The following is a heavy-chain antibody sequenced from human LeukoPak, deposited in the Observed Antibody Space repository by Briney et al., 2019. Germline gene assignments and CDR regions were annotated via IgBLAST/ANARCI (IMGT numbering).Heavy chain of an antibody. D-gene: IGHD1-26*01. CDR2: IYYSGTT. Sequence: SETLSLTCTVSGGSIRSSDYYWAWIRQPPGKGLEWIGNIYYSGTTYYSLSLKSRITMSVDTSNNHFSLRLTSVTAADTAVYYCATRGTWVQPVDHWGQGALVIVSS. V-gene: IGHV4-39*02. CDR3: ATRGTWVQPVDH. CDR1: GGSIRSSDYY. J-gene: IGHJ5*02.